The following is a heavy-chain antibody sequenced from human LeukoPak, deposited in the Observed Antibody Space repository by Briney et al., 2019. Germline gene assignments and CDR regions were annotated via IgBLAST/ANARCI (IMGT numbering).Heavy chain of an antibody. CDR1: GGSISSYY. CDR2: IYTSGST. CDR3: ARDARYCSSTSCPLDV. Sequence: SETLSLTCTVSGGSISSYYWSWIRLPAGKGLEWIGRIYTSGSTNYNPSLKSRVTMSVDTSKNQFSLKLSSVTAADTAVYYCARDARYCSSTSCPLDVWGKGTTVTVSS. V-gene: IGHV4-4*07. J-gene: IGHJ6*04. D-gene: IGHD2-2*01.